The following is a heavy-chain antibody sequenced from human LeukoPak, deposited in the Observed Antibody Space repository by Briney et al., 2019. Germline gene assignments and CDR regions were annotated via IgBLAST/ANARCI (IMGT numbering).Heavy chain of an antibody. CDR2: ISAYNGNT. D-gene: IGHD3-10*01. CDR1: GYTFPNYG. J-gene: IGHJ5*02. V-gene: IGHV1-18*01. CDR3: ARGGHRRYYYTSGSAFDP. Sequence: ASVKVSCKASGYTFPNYGVTWVRQAPGQGLEWMRWISAYNGNTHYAQNLQGRVTMTTDTSTSTAYMELKSLRSDDTAVYYCARGGHRRYYYTSGSAFDPWGQGTLVTVSS.